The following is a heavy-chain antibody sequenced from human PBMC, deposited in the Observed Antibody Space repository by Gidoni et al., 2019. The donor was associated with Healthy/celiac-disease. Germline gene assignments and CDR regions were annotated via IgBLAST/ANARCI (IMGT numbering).Heavy chain of an antibody. V-gene: IGHV1-69*06. CDR1: GGTFSSYA. D-gene: IGHD5-12*01. CDR2: IIPIFGTA. CDR3: ASGIEMATIEDDAFDI. J-gene: IGHJ3*02. Sequence: QVQLVQSGAEVKKPGSSVKVSCKASGGTFSSYAISWVRQAPGQGLEWMGGIIPIFGTANYAQKFQGRVTITADKSTSTAYMELSSLRSEDTAVYYCASGIEMATIEDDAFDIWGQGTMVTVSS.